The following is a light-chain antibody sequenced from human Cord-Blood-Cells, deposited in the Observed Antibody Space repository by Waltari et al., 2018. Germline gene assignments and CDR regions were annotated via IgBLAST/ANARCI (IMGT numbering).Light chain of an antibody. CDR3: CSYAGSYTWV. CDR1: SSDVGGYNY. J-gene: IGLJ3*02. CDR2: DVS. Sequence: QSALTQPRSVSRSPGQSVTISCTGTSSDVGGYNYVSWYQQHPGKAPKLMIYDVSKRRSGVPDRFSGAKSGNTASLAISGLQAEDEADYYCCSYAGSYTWVFGGGTKLTV. V-gene: IGLV2-11*01.